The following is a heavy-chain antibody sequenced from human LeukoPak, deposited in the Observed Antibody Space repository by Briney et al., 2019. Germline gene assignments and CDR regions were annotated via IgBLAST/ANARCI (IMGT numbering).Heavy chain of an antibody. CDR3: ARDRGGYFDWLPFDY. Sequence: ASVKVSCKASGYTLSSYGISWLRQAPGQGLEWMGWIIAYNGNTNYAQKLQGRVTMTTDTSTSTAYMELRSLRSDDTAVYYCARDRGGYFDWLPFDYWGQGTLVTVSS. D-gene: IGHD3-9*01. J-gene: IGHJ4*02. CDR2: IIAYNGNT. CDR1: GYTLSSYG. V-gene: IGHV1-18*01.